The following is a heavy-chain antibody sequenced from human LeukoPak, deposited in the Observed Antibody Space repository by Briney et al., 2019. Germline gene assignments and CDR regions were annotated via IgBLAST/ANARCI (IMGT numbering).Heavy chain of an antibody. CDR1: GYTFTSYG. CDR3: ARDRGIAAAGPVDY. D-gene: IGHD6-13*01. J-gene: IGHJ4*02. Sequence: ASVTVSCTASGYTFTSYGISWVRQPPGQGLEWVGWISAYNGNTKYAQKLQGRVTMTTDTSTSTAYMELRSLRSDDTAVYYCARDRGIAAAGPVDYWGQGTLVTVSS. CDR2: ISAYNGNT. V-gene: IGHV1-18*01.